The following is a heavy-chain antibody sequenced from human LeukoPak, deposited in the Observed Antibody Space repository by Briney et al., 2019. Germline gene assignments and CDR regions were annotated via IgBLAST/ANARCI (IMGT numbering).Heavy chain of an antibody. CDR1: GGSFSGYY. D-gene: IGHD3-10*01. J-gene: IGHJ4*02. CDR3: ARGRYYGSGSYDY. Sequence: SETLSLTCAVYGGSFSGYYWSWIRQPPGKGLEWIGEINHSGSTNYNPSLKSRVTISVDTSKNQFSLKLSSVTAADTAVYYCARGRYYGSGSYDYWGQGTLVTVSS. V-gene: IGHV4-34*01. CDR2: INHSGST.